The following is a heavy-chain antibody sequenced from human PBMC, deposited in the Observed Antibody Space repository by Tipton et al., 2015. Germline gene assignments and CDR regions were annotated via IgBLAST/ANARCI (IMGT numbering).Heavy chain of an antibody. V-gene: IGHV4-61*01. J-gene: IGHJ6*02. Sequence: TLSLTCTVSGGSVSTSNYYWSWIRQPPGKGLEWIGYISYTETSHYNPSLKSRVTISVDTSKNQFSLTLNSVAAADTAVYYCARDLEHGMDVWGHGTTVTVSS. CDR1: GGSVSTSNYY. CDR2: ISYTETS. D-gene: IGHD5-24*01. CDR3: ARDLEHGMDV.